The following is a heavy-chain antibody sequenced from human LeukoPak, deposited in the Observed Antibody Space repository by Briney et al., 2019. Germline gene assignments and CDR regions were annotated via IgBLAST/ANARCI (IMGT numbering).Heavy chain of an antibody. CDR3: ARGPWDDAFDL. CDR1: GYTFTSYY. Sequence: ASVTVSCKASGYTFTSYYMHWVRQAPGQGLEWMGWINPDSGGTNYAQKFQGRVTMTRDTSISTAYMELSRLRSDDTAVYYCARGPWDDAFDLWGQGTMVTVSS. J-gene: IGHJ3*01. CDR2: INPDSGGT. D-gene: IGHD1-26*01. V-gene: IGHV1-2*02.